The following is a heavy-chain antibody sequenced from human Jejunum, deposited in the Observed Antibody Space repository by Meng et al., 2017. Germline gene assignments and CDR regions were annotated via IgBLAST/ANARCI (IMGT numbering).Heavy chain of an antibody. CDR3: AKTRGMYALHPDS. V-gene: IGHV3-21*04. CDR2: ISSDSTFI. Sequence: GGSLRLSCAASTFTFSRYSMNWVRQAPGKGLEWISYISSDSTFIYYADSVKGRFTISRDDSNNILYLQMNSLRAEDTAVYYCAKTRGMYALHPDSWGQGTLVTVSS. J-gene: IGHJ4*02. CDR1: TFTFSRYS. D-gene: IGHD2-8*01.